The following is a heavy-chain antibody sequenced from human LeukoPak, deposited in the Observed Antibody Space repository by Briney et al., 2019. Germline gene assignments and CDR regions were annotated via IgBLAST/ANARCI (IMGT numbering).Heavy chain of an antibody. J-gene: IGHJ4*02. Sequence: GESLKISCKGSGYSFTSYWIGWVRQLPGKGLEWMGIVYPGDSDTRYSPSFQGQVTISADKSISTAYLQWSSLKASDTAMYYCARPRTYCGGDCYYFDYWGQGTLVTVSS. V-gene: IGHV5-51*01. CDR2: VYPGDSDT. CDR3: ARPRTYCGGDCYYFDY. D-gene: IGHD2-21*02. CDR1: GYSFTSYW.